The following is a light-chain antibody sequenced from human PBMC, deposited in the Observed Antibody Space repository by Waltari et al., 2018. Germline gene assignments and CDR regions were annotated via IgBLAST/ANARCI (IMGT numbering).Light chain of an antibody. J-gene: IGKJ1*01. CDR2: AAS. Sequence: DIQMTQSPSSLSASVGDRVTITCRASQGISNSLAWYQQKPGEVPNLLIYAASTLQLGVPSRFSGSGSGTDFTLTISSLQPEDVATYYCQKYNSSPWTFGQGTKVEIK. V-gene: IGKV1-27*01. CDR1: QGISNS. CDR3: QKYNSSPWT.